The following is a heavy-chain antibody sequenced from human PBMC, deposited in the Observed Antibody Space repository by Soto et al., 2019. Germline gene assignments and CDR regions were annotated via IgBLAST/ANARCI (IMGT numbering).Heavy chain of an antibody. CDR3: ARTHYSMDV. CDR2: INLRGNT. Sequence: QVQLLQWGAGLLKPSETLSLTCAVYGGSFSDFHWSWIRQPPGKGLEWIAEINLRGNTNYNPSLKSRVTMSVDTSQNQFSLKMTSLTAADTAVYYCARTHYSMDVWDKGTTVTVSS. CDR1: GGSFSDFH. V-gene: IGHV4-34*01. J-gene: IGHJ6*03.